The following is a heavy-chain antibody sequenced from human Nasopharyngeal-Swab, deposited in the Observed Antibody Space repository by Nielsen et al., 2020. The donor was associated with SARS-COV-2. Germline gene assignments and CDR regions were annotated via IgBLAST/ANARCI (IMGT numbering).Heavy chain of an antibody. CDR2: IYRGDNT. V-gene: IGHV3-53*01. CDR1: GFTFSSHD. CDR3: ARSTRSNGFDL. Sequence: GESLKISCAASGFTFSSHDMSWVRQAPGKGLEWVSIIYRGDNTYYADSVKGRFTISRDNSRTTLFLQMNSLRAEDTAVYYCARSTRSNGFDLWGQGTMVTVSS. J-gene: IGHJ3*01.